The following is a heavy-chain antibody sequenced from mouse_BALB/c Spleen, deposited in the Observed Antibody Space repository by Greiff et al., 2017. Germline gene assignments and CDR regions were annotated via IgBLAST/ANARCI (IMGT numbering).Heavy chain of an antibody. CDR2: INSNGGST. Sequence: EVQLVESGGGLVQPGGSLKLSCAASGFTFSSYGMSWVRQTPDKRLELVATINSNGGSTYYPDSVKGRFTISRDNAKNTLYLQMSSLKSEDTAMYYCARSMSYSYYFDYWGQGTTLTVSS. J-gene: IGHJ2*01. CDR1: GFTFSSYG. CDR3: ARSMSYSYYFDY. V-gene: IGHV5-6-3*01. D-gene: IGHD2-12*01.